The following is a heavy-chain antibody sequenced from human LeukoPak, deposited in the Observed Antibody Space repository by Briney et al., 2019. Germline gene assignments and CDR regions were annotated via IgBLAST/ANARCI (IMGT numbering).Heavy chain of an antibody. V-gene: IGHV4-59*01. CDR3: ASTRSNYYYGMDV. J-gene: IGHJ6*02. CDR2: IYYSGST. CDR1: GGSISFYY. Sequence: SETLSLTCTVSGGSISFYYWSWIRQPPGKGLEWIGYIYYSGSTNYNPSLKSRVTISVDTSKNQFSLKLSSVTAADTAVYYCASTRSNYYYGMDVWGQGTTVTVSS.